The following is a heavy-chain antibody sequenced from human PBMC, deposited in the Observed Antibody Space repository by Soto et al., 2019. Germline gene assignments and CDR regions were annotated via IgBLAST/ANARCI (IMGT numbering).Heavy chain of an antibody. Sequence: GGSLRLSCAVSGFTVSSNYMSWVRQAPGKEPEWVSVIYSGGSTYHADSVKGRFTISRDNSKNTLYVQMNSLRVEDTAVYYCARSPRYYFDYWGQGTLVTVS. J-gene: IGHJ4*02. V-gene: IGHV3-66*01. CDR2: IYSGGST. CDR3: ARSPRYYFDY. CDR1: GFTVSSNY.